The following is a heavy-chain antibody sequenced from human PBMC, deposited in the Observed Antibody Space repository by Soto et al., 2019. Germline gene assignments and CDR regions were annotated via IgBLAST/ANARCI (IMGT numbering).Heavy chain of an antibody. J-gene: IGHJ4*02. CDR2: VYYTGTT. V-gene: IGHV4-39*01. Sequence: QLQLQESGPGLVKPSEPLSLTCTVSGGSITSTYSYWGWIRQPPGKGLEWFGSVYYTGTTNYKPSLESRVTISADPSKKQFSLKLNSVNAADTAVYYGARHPTHTELPASATPFFDYWGQGTLITVSS. CDR3: ARHPTHTELPASATPFFDY. CDR1: GGSITSTYSY. D-gene: IGHD1-7*01.